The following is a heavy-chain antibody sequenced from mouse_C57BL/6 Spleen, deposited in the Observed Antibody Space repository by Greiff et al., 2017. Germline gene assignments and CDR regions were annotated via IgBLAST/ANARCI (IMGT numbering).Heavy chain of an antibody. CDR2: IHPNSGST. J-gene: IGHJ4*01. CDR1: GYTFTSYW. CDR3: AKSLATIVTTYYAMDY. D-gene: IGHD2-5*01. V-gene: IGHV1-64*01. Sequence: QVHVKQPGAELVKPGASVKLSCKASGYTFTSYWMHWVKQRPGQGLEWIGMIHPNSGSTTYNETFKSKATLTVDKSSSTAYMQLRSLTSEDSAVYYCAKSLATIVTTYYAMDYWGQGTSVTVSS.